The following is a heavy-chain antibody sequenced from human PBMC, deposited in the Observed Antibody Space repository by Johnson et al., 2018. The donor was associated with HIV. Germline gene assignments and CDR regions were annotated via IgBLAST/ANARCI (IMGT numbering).Heavy chain of an antibody. J-gene: IGHJ3*02. D-gene: IGHD2/OR15-2a*01. Sequence: VQLVESGGGVVRPGGSLRLSCAASGFTFDDYGMSWVRQAPGKGLEWVSAISGSGDTAYYADSVKGRFTISRDSSKNTLFLQMNSLRAEDTAVYYCAKVRRMDAFDIWGQGTMVTVSS. CDR3: AKVRRMDAFDI. CDR1: GFTFDDYG. CDR2: ISGSGDTA. V-gene: IGHV3-23*04.